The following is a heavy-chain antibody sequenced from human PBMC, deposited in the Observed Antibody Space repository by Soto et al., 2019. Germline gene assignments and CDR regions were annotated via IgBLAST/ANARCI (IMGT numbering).Heavy chain of an antibody. CDR3: ANGYDFWSGYLAPWGYYGMDV. CDR2: INASGGGT. V-gene: IGHV3-23*01. Sequence: GGFLRHSYESSGFTFSNYSMGRFCPAPGKGLERVSAINASGGGTYYADTMKGRYTISSENSKNTLYLQMISLRAEDTALYYCANGYDFWSGYLAPWGYYGMDVWGQGT. J-gene: IGHJ6*02. D-gene: IGHD3-3*01. CDR1: GFTFSNYS.